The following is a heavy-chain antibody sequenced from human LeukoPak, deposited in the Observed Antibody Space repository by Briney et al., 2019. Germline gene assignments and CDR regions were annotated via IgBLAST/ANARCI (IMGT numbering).Heavy chain of an antibody. Sequence: SETLSLTCTVSGGSISSSSYYWGWIRQPPGKGLGWIGSIYYSGSTYYNPSLKSRVTISVDTSKNQFSLKLSSVTAADTAVYYCARQGHTAMDYWGQGTLVTVSS. CDR1: GGSISSSSYY. V-gene: IGHV4-39*01. CDR2: IYYSGST. J-gene: IGHJ4*02. D-gene: IGHD5-18*01. CDR3: ARQGHTAMDY.